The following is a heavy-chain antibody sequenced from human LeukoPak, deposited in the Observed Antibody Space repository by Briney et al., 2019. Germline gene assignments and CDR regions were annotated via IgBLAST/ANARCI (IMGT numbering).Heavy chain of an antibody. CDR3: ARDGGSEGGSYYVHYYYYYYMDV. CDR2: IYGGST. D-gene: IGHD1-26*01. V-gene: IGHV3-53*01. Sequence: GGSLRLSCAASGFTVSDNYMTWVRQAPGKGLEWVSIIYGGSTYYADSVKGRFTISRDNSKNTVYLQMNSLRAEDTAVYYCARDGGSEGGSYYVHYYYYYYMDVWGKGTTVTVSS. J-gene: IGHJ6*03. CDR1: GFTVSDNY.